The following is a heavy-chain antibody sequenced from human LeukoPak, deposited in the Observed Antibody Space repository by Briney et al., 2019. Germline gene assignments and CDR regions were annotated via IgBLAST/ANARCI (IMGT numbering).Heavy chain of an antibody. J-gene: IGHJ4*02. CDR1: VGSISNYH. CDR2: IYTDGST. CDR3: GRMDISSSWSFDY. Sequence: SETLSLTCTASVGSISNYHLRWVRQPAGKGLEWIGQIYTDGSTNYNPPLKSRVTMSIDTTEDRVSLTITSVTAAETAFYYCGRMDISSSWSFDYWGQGTLVTVSS. V-gene: IGHV4-4*07. D-gene: IGHD6-13*01.